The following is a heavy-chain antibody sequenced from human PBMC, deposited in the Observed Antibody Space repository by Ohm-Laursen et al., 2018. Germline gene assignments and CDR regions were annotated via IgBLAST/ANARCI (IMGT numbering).Heavy chain of an antibody. D-gene: IGHD6-13*01. V-gene: IGHV4-34*01. CDR1: GGSFSGYY. CDR3: ARENPRTVFKQQLGGSFDC. Sequence: GTLSLTCAVYGGSFSGYYWTWMRQPPGKGLEWIGEINHSGSTNYNPSLKSRVTISTDTSNNQFSLKLSSVTAADTAVYYCARENPRTVFKQQLGGSFDCWGQGTLVTVSS. CDR2: INHSGST. J-gene: IGHJ4*02.